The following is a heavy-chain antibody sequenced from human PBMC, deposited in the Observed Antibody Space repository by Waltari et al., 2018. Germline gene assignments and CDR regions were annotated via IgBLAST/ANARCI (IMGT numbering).Heavy chain of an antibody. CDR1: GSSFSSGYY. J-gene: IGHJ4*02. D-gene: IGHD2-21*02. Sequence: QVQLQESGPGLVKPSETLSLTCAVSGSSFSSGYYWGWIRPPPGKRLEFIGSIYHSGTTYYNPPLKSRVTILLDTSKTQFSLMPRSVTAADTAVYFCARWFHGDSPSHFDYWGQGTLVTVSS. CDR3: ARWFHGDSPSHFDY. CDR2: IYHSGTT. V-gene: IGHV4-38-2*01.